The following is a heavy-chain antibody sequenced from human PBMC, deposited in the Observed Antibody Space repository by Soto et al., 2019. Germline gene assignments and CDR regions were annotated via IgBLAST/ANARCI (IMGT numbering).Heavy chain of an antibody. D-gene: IGHD1-1*01. CDR1: GFTFSTHW. J-gene: IGHJ4*02. CDR3: ARAAGDTTGIRYFFDY. V-gene: IGHV3-74*01. CDR2: INSDGSGT. Sequence: GSLRLSCAASGFTFSTHWMHWVRQAPGKGLVWVSRINSDGSGTNYADSVKGRFTISRDNAKNTLFLQMNSPRAEDTAVYYCARAAGDTTGIRYFFDYWGQGTLVTVSS.